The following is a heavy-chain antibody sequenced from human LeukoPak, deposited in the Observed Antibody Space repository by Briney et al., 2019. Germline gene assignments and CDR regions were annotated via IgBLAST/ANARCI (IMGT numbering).Heavy chain of an antibody. CDR3: ARREGYEGWFDP. V-gene: IGHV4-39*01. Sequence: TSETLSLTCTVSGGSISSSSYSWGWIRQPPGKGLEWIGNISYSGSTYYNPSLKSRVTISVDTSKNQFSLKLSSVTAADTAVYYCARREGYEGWFDPWGQGTLVTVSS. D-gene: IGHD5-12*01. CDR1: GGSISSSSYS. J-gene: IGHJ5*02. CDR2: ISYSGST.